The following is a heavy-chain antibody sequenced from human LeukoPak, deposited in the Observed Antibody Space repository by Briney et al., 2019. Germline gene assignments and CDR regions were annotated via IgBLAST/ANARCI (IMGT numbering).Heavy chain of an antibody. CDR2: IYPDDSDT. V-gene: IGHV5-51*01. J-gene: IGHJ4*02. CDR1: GYSFTIYW. CDR3: ARRRPYYFDY. Sequence: GESPKISCKGSGYSFTIYWIGWVRQMPGKGLEWMGIIYPDDSDTRYSPSFQGQVTISADKSISTAYLQWSSLKASDTAMYFCARRRPYYFDYWGQGTLVTVSS.